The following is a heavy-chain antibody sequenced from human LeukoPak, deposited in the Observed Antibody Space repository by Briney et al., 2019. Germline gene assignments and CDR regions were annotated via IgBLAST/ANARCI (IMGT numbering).Heavy chain of an antibody. J-gene: IGHJ4*02. Sequence: PSETLSLTCTVSGDSISSSSYYWGWIRQPPGKGLEWIGNIYYSGSTYYNPSLKSRVTISVDTSKNQFSLKLSSVTAADTAVYYCAGLQESAKYYYDSSGYPPGDYWGQGTLVTVSS. CDR2: IYYSGST. D-gene: IGHD3-22*01. CDR3: AGLQESAKYYYDSSGYPPGDY. CDR1: GDSISSSSYY. V-gene: IGHV4-39*01.